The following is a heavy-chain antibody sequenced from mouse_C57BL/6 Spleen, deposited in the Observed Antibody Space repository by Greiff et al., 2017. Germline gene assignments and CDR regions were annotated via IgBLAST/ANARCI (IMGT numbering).Heavy chain of an antibody. V-gene: IGHV1-18*01. CDR2: INPNNGGT. CDR1: GYTFTDYN. Sequence: VQLQQSGPELVKPGASVKIPCKASGYTFTDYNMDWVKQSHGKSLEWIGDINPNNGGTIYNQKFKGKATLTVDKSSSTAYMELRSLTSADTAVYYCARENYGSSYHYYAMDYWGQGTSVTVSS. J-gene: IGHJ4*01. CDR3: ARENYGSSYHYYAMDY. D-gene: IGHD1-1*01.